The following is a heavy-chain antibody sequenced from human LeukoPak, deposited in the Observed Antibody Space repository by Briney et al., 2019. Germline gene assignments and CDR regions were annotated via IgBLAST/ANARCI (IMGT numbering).Heavy chain of an antibody. J-gene: IGHJ4*02. CDR1: GFTFTSYG. D-gene: IGHD4-11*01. Sequence: ASVNVSCKASGFTFTSYGISWVRQAPGQGLEWMGWISAYNGNTNYAQKPQGRVPMTTDTSTTTAYRELRSLPSHEPAVYYGGSGNGATVTTGGDYWGQGTLVTV. CDR2: ISAYNGNT. V-gene: IGHV1-18*01. CDR3: GSGNGATVTTGGDY.